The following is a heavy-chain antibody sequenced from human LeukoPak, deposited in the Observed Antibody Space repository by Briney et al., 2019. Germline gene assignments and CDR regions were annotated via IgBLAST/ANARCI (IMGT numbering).Heavy chain of an antibody. J-gene: IGHJ6*04. CDR1: GFTSSSCS. CDR2: ISSSSSYI. Sequence: PGGSLRLSCAASGFTSSSCSMNWDRQAPGKGLEWVSSISSSSSYIYYADSVKGRFTISRDNAKNSPYLQMNSLRAEDTAVYYCAELGITMIGGVWGKGTTVTISS. CDR3: AELGITMIGGV. V-gene: IGHV3-21*01. D-gene: IGHD3-10*02.